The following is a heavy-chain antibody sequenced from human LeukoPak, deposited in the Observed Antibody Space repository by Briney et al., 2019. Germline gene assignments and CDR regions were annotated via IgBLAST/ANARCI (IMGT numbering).Heavy chain of an antibody. J-gene: IGHJ4*02. CDR2: ISTSSSYI. V-gene: IGHV3-21*01. CDR3: ARDSSDHVWGTYPYYFTY. D-gene: IGHD3-16*02. CDR1: GFTFSSYY. Sequence: PGGSLRLSRAASGFTFSSYYMIWVRQAPGKGLEWVSSISTSSSYIYYADSLKGRFTISRDNAKNSLYLQINSLRAEDTAVYYCARDSSDHVWGTYPYYFTYWGQGTLVTVSS.